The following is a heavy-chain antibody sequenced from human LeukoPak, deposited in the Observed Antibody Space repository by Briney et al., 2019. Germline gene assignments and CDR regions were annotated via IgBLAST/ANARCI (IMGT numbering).Heavy chain of an antibody. CDR1: GFTFSRYS. V-gene: IGHV3-48*02. Sequence: GGSLRLSCAAAGFTFSRYSVNWVRQAPGKGLEWVAYIRTSSGGIYYADSVKGRFTISTDTAKNSLYLEMNNLRDGDTAVYYCARDDSWAFDYWGQGTLVTVSS. D-gene: IGHD2-21*02. J-gene: IGHJ4*02. CDR3: ARDDSWAFDY. CDR2: IRTSSGGI.